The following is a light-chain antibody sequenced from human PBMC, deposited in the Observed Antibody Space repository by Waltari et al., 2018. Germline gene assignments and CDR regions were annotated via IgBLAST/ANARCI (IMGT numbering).Light chain of an antibody. CDR3: QHYYTPSYT. CDR2: WAS. CDR1: QSVLFTSNSKNY. V-gene: IGKV4-1*01. J-gene: IGKJ2*01. Sequence: DIVMTQSPDSLAVSLGGRATINCKSSQSVLFTSNSKNYLAWYQQKPGQPPKLLIYWASTRASGVPDRFSGSGSGTDFTLTISSLQAEDVAVYYCQHYYTPSYTFGQGPSWRSN.